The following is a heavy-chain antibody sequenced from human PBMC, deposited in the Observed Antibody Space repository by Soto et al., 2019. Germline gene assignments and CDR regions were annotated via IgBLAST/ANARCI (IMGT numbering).Heavy chain of an antibody. CDR1: GGSISSSSYY. J-gene: IGHJ2*01. V-gene: IGHV4-39*01. D-gene: IGHD3-9*01. Sequence: QLQLQESGPGLVKPSETLSLTCTVSGGSISSSSYYWGWIRQPPGKGLEWIGSIYYSGSTYYNPSLKSRVPISQDTYKNQFSMKLSSVPAPDTAVYYCARHERYDILTCYLHWYFDLWGRGTLVTVSS. CDR2: IYYSGST. CDR3: ARHERYDILTCYLHWYFDL.